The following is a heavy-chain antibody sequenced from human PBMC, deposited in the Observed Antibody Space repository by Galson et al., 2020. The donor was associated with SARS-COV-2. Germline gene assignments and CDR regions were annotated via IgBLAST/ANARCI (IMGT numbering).Heavy chain of an antibody. CDR2: INHDGSNT. D-gene: IGHD1-1*01. Sequence: GSLRLSCAASGFPFSGYWMHWVRQAPGKGLVWVSLINHDGSNTNYADSMKGRFTISRDNAKNTLYLQMNSLRAEDTAVYFCVRAGANWLIDYWGQGTLVTVSS. CDR1: GFPFSGYW. CDR3: VRAGANWLIDY. J-gene: IGHJ4*02. V-gene: IGHV3-74*01.